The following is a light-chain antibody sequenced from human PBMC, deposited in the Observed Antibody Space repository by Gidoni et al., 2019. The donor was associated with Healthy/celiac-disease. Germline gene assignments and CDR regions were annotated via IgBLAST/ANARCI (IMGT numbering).Light chain of an antibody. V-gene: IGKV1-33*01. CDR2: DAS. CDR3: QQYDNLPFT. J-gene: IGKJ3*01. CDR1: QDISNY. Sequence: DIQMTQSPSSLSASVGDRVTITCQASQDISNYLNWYQQKPGKAPKLLIYDASKLETGVPSRFSGSGSWTDFTVTISSLQPEDIATYYCQQYDNLPFTFGPGTKVDIK.